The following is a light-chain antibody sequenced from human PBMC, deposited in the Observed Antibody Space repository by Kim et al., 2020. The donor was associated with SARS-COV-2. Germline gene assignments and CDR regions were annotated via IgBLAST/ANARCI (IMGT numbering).Light chain of an antibody. Sequence: AWGQTVRIKCQGASLRNYYASWYQQKPGQAPVLVMYGKNDRPSGIPDRFSGSSSGNTASLTITGAQAEDEADYYCNSRDSSGNLVFGGGTQLTVL. J-gene: IGLJ2*01. CDR2: GKN. CDR3: NSRDSSGNLV. V-gene: IGLV3-19*01. CDR1: SLRNYY.